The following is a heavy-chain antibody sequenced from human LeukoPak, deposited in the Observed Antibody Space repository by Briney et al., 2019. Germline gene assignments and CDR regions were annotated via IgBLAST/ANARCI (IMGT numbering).Heavy chain of an antibody. CDR1: GYTFTTYA. CDR2: INTANGNT. CDR3: ARHSLTYPAGFDY. D-gene: IGHD2/OR15-2a*01. J-gene: IGHJ4*02. Sequence: SSVEVACKASGYTFTTYAIHWVRQAPGQRLEWMGWINTANGNTKHSQNFQGRVTITRDTSASTAYMELSSLRSEDTAVYYCARHSLTYPAGFDYWGQGTLVTVYS. V-gene: IGHV1-3*04.